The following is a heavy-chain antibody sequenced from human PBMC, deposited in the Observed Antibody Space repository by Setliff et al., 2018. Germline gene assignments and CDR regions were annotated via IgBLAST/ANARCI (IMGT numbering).Heavy chain of an antibody. CDR1: GYTFASYY. V-gene: IGHV1-46*01. Sequence: SCKASGYTFASYYMHWVRQAPGQGLEWMGIINPSGGSTSYAQKSQGRVTMTRDTSTSTVYMELSSLRSEDTAVYYCARGLAYCGGDCFLRTGFDYWGQGTLVTVSS. CDR2: INPSGGST. J-gene: IGHJ4*02. D-gene: IGHD2-21*02. CDR3: ARGLAYCGGDCFLRTGFDY.